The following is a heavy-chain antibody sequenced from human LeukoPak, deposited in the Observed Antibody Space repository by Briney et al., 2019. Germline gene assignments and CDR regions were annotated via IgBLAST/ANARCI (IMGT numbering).Heavy chain of an antibody. D-gene: IGHD3-10*01. V-gene: IGHV4-39*01. Sequence: SETLSLTCTVSGGSISISSYYWGWIRQPPGKGLEWIGSIYYSGSTYYNPSLKSRVTISVDTSKNQFSLKLSSVTAADTAVYYCARPDGELDAFDIWGQGTMVTVSS. CDR3: ARPDGELDAFDI. CDR2: IYYSGST. J-gene: IGHJ3*02. CDR1: GGSISISSYY.